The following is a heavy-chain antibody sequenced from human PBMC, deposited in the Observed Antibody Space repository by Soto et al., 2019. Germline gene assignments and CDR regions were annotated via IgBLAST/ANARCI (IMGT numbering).Heavy chain of an antibody. CDR2: ISGSGGST. CDR1: GFTFSSYA. D-gene: IGHD3-3*01. J-gene: IGHJ4*02. V-gene: IGHV3-23*01. CDR3: AKTGRSYDFWSGYYGYFDY. Sequence: EVQLLESGGGLVQPGGSLRLSCAASGFTFSSYAMSWVRQAPGKGLEWVSAISGSGGSTYYADSVKGRFTISRDNSKNTLYLQMNSLRAEDTAVYCCAKTGRSYDFWSGYYGYFDYWGQGTLVTVSS.